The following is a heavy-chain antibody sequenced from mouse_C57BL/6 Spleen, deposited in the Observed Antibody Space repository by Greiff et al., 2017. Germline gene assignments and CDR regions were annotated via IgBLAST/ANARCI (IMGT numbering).Heavy chain of an antibody. CDR3: ARHFYDGYYRYAMDD. J-gene: IGHJ4*01. Sequence: EVKLMESEGGLVQPGSSMKLSCTASGFTFSDYYMAWVRQVPEKGLEWVANINYDGSSTYYLDSLKSRFIISRDNAKNILYLQMSSLKSEDTATYYCARHFYDGYYRYAMDDWGQGTSVTVSS. D-gene: IGHD2-3*01. CDR1: GFTFSDYY. CDR2: INYDGSST. V-gene: IGHV5-16*01.